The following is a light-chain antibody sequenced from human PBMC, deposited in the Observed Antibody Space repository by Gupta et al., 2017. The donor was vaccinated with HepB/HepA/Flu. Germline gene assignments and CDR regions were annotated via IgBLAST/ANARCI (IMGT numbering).Light chain of an antibody. Sequence: SYELTQPPPVPASPGPTARITCSGDALPKQYAYWYQQKPGQAPVLMIYKDSERPSGIPERFSGSSSGTTVTLTISGVQAEDEADYYCQSADSSGTFVVFGGGTKLTVL. CDR3: QSADSSGTFVV. J-gene: IGLJ2*01. CDR2: KDS. CDR1: ALPKQY. V-gene: IGLV3-25*03.